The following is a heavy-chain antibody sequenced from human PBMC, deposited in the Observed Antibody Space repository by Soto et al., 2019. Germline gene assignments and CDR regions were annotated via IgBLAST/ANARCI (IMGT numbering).Heavy chain of an antibody. V-gene: IGHV1-69*01. J-gene: IGHJ6*02. Sequence: QVQLVQSGAEVKKPGSSVKVSCKASGGTFSSYAISWVRQAPGQGLEWMGGIIPIFGTANYAQKFQGRVTITADESTSTAYMELSSLRSEDTAVYYCAITLVAATPNYYYYGMDVWGQGTTVTVSS. CDR3: AITLVAATPNYYYYGMDV. CDR1: GGTFSSYA. D-gene: IGHD2-15*01. CDR2: IIPIFGTA.